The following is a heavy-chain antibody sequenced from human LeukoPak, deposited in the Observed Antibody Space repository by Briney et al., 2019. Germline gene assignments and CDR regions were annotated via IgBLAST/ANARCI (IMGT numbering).Heavy chain of an antibody. Sequence: SVKVSCKASGGTFSSYAISWVRQAPGQGLEWMGGIIPIFGTANYAQKFQGRVTITTDESTSTAYMELSGLRSEDTAVYYCARATFSGYDRNLDYWGQGTLVTVSS. V-gene: IGHV1-69*05. CDR2: IIPIFGTA. D-gene: IGHD5-12*01. J-gene: IGHJ4*02. CDR3: ARATFSGYDRNLDY. CDR1: GGTFSSYA.